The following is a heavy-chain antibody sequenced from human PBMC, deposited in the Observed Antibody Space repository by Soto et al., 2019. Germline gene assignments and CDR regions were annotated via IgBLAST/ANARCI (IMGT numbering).Heavy chain of an antibody. CDR1: GGSISNSNW. V-gene: IGHV4-4*02. CDR3: AHRPIVGQFDS. D-gene: IGHD1-26*01. J-gene: IGHJ4*02. Sequence: WETLSLTCAVFGGSISNSNWWTWVRQPPGKGLDWIGEIFHSGSTNYNSSLMGRVTISVDKANNQFSLKLSSVTAADTAVYYCAHRPIVGQFDSWGQGTLVTVSS. CDR2: IFHSGST.